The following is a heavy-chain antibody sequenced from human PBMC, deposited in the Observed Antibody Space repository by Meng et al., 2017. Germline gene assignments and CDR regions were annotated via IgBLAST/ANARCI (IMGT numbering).Heavy chain of an antibody. CDR2: FYWDDDK. CDR1: GFSLSTSGVG. J-gene: IGHJ4*02. CDR3: ARLYYSDGSGFRFDY. Sequence: QITLKESGPTLVQYTQTLTLTCTFSGFSLSTSGVGVGWIRQPPGKALEWLALFYWDDDKRYSPSLKSRLTITKDTSKNQVVLTMTNMDPVDTATYHCARLYYSDGSGFRFDYWGQGTLVTVSS. D-gene: IGHD3-22*01. V-gene: IGHV2-5*02.